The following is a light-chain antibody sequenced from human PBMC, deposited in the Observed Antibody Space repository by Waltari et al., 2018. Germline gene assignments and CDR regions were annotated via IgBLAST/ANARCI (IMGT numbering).Light chain of an antibody. CDR1: QRISSY. CDR2: AAS. J-gene: IGKJ1*01. Sequence: DIQMTQSPSSLSASVGDRVTITCRASQRISSYLNWYQQKPGKAPKLLIYAASSLQSGVPSRFSGSGSGTDFTLTISSLQPEDFATYYCQQFWTFGQGTKVEIK. CDR3: QQFWT. V-gene: IGKV1-39*01.